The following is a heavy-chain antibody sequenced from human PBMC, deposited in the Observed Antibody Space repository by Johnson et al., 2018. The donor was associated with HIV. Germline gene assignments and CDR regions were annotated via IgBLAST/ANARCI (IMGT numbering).Heavy chain of an antibody. V-gene: IGHV3-20*04. Sequence: VQLVESGGGVVRPGGSLRLSCAVSGFMVADYGMSWVRQVPGKGLEWVSGINWNGGSKGYADSAKGRCTFSSDNARNSLYLQMNSLRAEDTAVYYCARGDYYDSSGDYIDAFDIWGQGTMVTVSS. J-gene: IGHJ3*02. CDR1: GFMVADYG. CDR3: ARGDYYDSSGDYIDAFDI. CDR2: INWNGGSK. D-gene: IGHD3-22*01.